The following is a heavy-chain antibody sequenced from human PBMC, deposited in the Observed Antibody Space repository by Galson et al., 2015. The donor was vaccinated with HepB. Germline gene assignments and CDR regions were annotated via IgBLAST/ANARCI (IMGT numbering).Heavy chain of an antibody. V-gene: IGHV3-49*03. J-gene: IGHJ4*02. CDR2: IRSKFHGGTT. Sequence: SLRLSCAASGFTFRDYAISWSRQAPGKGLEWVGFIRSKFHGGTTEYATSVKGRFTISRDDSKTIAYLQLNGLNTEDTAVYYCARDDLSMSKREWLTGDYWGQGTLVTVSS. D-gene: IGHD6-19*01. CDR1: GFTFRDYA. CDR3: ARDDLSMSKREWLTGDY.